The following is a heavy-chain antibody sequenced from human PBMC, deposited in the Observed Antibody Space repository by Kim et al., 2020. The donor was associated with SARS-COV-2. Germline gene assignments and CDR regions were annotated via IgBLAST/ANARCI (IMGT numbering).Heavy chain of an antibody. V-gene: IGHV3-23*01. CDR3: AKNEYSSGWYDY. D-gene: IGHD6-19*01. J-gene: IGHJ4*02. Sequence: YATSVKGRFTISRDNAKNTLYLQMNSLRAGDTAVYYCAKNEYSSGWYDYWGQGTLVTVSS.